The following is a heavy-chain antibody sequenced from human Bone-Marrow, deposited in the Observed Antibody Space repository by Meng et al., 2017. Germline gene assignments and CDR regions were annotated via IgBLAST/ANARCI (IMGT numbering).Heavy chain of an antibody. Sequence: SETLSLTCTVSGGSIINKNYYWDWSRQAPGKGLEWIGSIYYSGNTYYTPSLKSRVSISVDKSRNQFSLNLNSVTAADTAVYYCARDADDGSNYYRNFYFDLWGRGTLVTVSS. CDR2: IYYSGNT. CDR3: ARDADDGSNYYRNFYFDL. J-gene: IGHJ2*01. V-gene: IGHV4-39*07. CDR1: GGSIINKNYY. D-gene: IGHD3-22*01.